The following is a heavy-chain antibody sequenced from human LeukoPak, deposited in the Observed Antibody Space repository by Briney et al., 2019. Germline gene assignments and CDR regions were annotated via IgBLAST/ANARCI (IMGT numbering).Heavy chain of an antibody. V-gene: IGHV3-21*01. CDR3: ARRYLLWFGEPDYYYYGMDV. CDR2: ISSSSSYI. J-gene: IGHJ6*02. Sequence: GGSLRLSCAASGFTFSSYSMNWVRQTPGKGLEWVSSISSSSSYIYYADSVKGRFTNSRDNAKNSLYLQMNSLRAEDTAVYYCARRYLLWFGEPDYYYYGMDVWGQGTTVTVSS. D-gene: IGHD3-10*01. CDR1: GFTFSSYS.